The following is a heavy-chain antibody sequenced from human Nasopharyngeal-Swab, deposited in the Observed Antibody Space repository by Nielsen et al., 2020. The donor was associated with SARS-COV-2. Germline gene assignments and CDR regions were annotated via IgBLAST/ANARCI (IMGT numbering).Heavy chain of an antibody. Sequence: ASVQVSCNASGYNFTTYDFNWVRQATGQGLEWMGWMNPNSGNTGYAQKFQGRVTMTRDTSISTAYMELSRLGSDDTAVYYCARSPNTADAFDIWGQGTMVTVSS. V-gene: IGHV1-8*01. CDR3: ARSPNTADAFDI. CDR1: GYNFTTYD. J-gene: IGHJ3*02. CDR2: MNPNSGNT. D-gene: IGHD2-21*02.